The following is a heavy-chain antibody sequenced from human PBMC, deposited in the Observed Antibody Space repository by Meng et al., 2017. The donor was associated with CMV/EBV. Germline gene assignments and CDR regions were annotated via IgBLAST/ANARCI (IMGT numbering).Heavy chain of an antibody. CDR1: GFTFRSSW. Sequence: SCAASGFTFRSSWMHWVRQAPGKGLVWVPRINSDGSSTSYADSVKGRFTISRDNAKNTLYLQMNSLRAEDTAVYYCARGDYPYYFDYWGQGTLVTVSS. J-gene: IGHJ4*02. CDR3: ARGDYPYYFDY. D-gene: IGHD3-16*01. V-gene: IGHV3-74*01. CDR2: INSDGSST.